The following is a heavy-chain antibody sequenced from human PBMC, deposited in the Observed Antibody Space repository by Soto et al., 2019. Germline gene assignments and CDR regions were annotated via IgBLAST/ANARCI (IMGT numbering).Heavy chain of an antibody. CDR3: ARLEGLATISYYFDF. J-gene: IGHJ4*02. CDR2: IYYRSNA. Sequence: QLQLLASGPGLVKPSATLSLNCSVSDDSINSDKYYWGSIRQPQGKGLEWIGSIYYRSNAYYNPSLQTRVTISLDPSKGQVSLKLNSVTASDSAVYFCARLEGLATISYYFDFWGPGALVTVSS. CDR1: DDSINSDKYY. V-gene: IGHV4-39*01. D-gene: IGHD5-12*01.